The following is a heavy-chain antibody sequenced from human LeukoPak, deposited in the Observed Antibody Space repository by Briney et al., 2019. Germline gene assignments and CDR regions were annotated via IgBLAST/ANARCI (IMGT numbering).Heavy chain of an antibody. CDR2: ISYDGSNK. D-gene: IGHD2-15*01. J-gene: IGHJ6*04. CDR1: GFTFSSYG. Sequence: GGSLRLSCAASGFTFSSYGMHWVRQAPGKGLEWVAVISYDGSNKYYADSVKGRFTISRDNSKNTLYLQMNSLRAEDTAVYYCARDAVVAATGGIYYYYGMDVWGKGTTVTVSS. V-gene: IGHV3-30*03. CDR3: ARDAVVAATGGIYYYYGMDV.